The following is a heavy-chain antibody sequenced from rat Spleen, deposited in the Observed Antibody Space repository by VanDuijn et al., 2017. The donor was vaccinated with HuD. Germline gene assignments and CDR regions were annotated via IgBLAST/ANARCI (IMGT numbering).Heavy chain of an antibody. CDR3: ARHETTKGYVMDA. D-gene: IGHD1-4*01. V-gene: IGHV5-25*01. Sequence: EVQLVESGGGLVQPGRSLKLSCAASGFTFSNYDMAWVRQAPTKGLEWVASISPSGGSTYYRDSVKGRFTVSRDNAKSTLYLQMDSLRSEDTATYYGARHETTKGYVMDAWGQGASVTVSS. J-gene: IGHJ4*01. CDR2: ISPSGGST. CDR1: GFTFSNYD.